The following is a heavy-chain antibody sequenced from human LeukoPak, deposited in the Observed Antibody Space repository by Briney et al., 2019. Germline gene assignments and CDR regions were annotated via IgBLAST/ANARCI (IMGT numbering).Heavy chain of an antibody. CDR2: IIPIFGTA. D-gene: IGHD1-26*01. V-gene: IGHV1-69*05. CDR3: ARAGSGSYLGAFDI. J-gene: IGHJ3*02. CDR1: GGTFSSYA. Sequence: GASVKVSCKASGGTFSSYAISWVRQAPGQGLEWMGGIIPIFGTANYAQKFQGRVTITTDESTSTAYMELSSLRSEDTAVYYCARAGSGSYLGAFDIWGQGTMVTVSS.